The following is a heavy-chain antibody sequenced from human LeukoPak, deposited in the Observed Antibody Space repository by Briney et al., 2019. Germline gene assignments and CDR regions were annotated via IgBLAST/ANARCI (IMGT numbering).Heavy chain of an antibody. CDR1: GYSFTTYW. Sequence: GESLMISCRGSGYSFTTYWMGWVLRMPGKGLEWMGIIYPGDSDTRYTPSFQGQVTMSADKSINTAYLQWSSLKASDTAMYYCARRQGCSSTSGPPDYWGQGNLVSVSP. CDR3: ARRQGCSSTSGPPDY. CDR2: IYPGDSDT. V-gene: IGHV5-51*01. D-gene: IGHD2-2*01. J-gene: IGHJ4*02.